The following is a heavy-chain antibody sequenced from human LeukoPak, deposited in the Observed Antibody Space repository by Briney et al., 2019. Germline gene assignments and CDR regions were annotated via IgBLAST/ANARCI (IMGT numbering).Heavy chain of an antibody. CDR1: GGSINSYY. CDR3: ARSKYGGPDY. Sequence: SENLSLNCTVSGGSINSYYWSWLRQPQGKGLEWVGYIYYSGMTNYNPSLKSRFTISVNTSKNQFSLKLSSVTAADTAVYYCARSKYGGPDYWGQGTLVTVSS. J-gene: IGHJ4*02. CDR2: IYYSGMT. V-gene: IGHV4-59*01. D-gene: IGHD3-10*02.